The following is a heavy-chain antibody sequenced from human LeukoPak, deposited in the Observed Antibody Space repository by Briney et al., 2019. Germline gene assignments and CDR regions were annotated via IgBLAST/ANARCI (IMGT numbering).Heavy chain of an antibody. Sequence: GGSLRLSCAASGFTFSSYSMNWVRQAPGRGLEWVSYISSSSITIYYADSVKGRFTISRDNAKNSLYLQMNSLRDEDTAVYYCARDRVGVTSDYFDFWGQGTLVTVSS. D-gene: IGHD1-26*01. CDR1: GFTFSSYS. CDR2: ISSSSITI. V-gene: IGHV3-48*02. J-gene: IGHJ4*02. CDR3: ARDRVGVTSDYFDF.